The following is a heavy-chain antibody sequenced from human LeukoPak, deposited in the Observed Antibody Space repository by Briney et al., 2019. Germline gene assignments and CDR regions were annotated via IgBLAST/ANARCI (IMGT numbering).Heavy chain of an antibody. D-gene: IGHD2-21*01. CDR3: VKDPRDTYGTNWFVS. CDR1: GFSFWNYA. Sequence: GGPLRLSCVASGFSFWNYAMSWVRQAPGKGLQWVSQISGTGGATWYAGFARDRFTISRDNSKKTLYLQMSGLRVEDTAMYYCVKDPRDTYGTNWFVSWGQGTLLIVSS. CDR2: ISGTGGAT. J-gene: IGHJ5*01. V-gene: IGHV3-23*01.